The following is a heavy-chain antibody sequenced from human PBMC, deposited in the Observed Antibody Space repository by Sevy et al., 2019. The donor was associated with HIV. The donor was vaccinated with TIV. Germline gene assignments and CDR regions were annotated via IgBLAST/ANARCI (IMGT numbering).Heavy chain of an antibody. J-gene: IGHJ3*02. CDR1: GFSLSTSGVG. D-gene: IGHD6-13*01. V-gene: IGHV2-5*02. CDR3: AHRGSSSWYHGGAFDI. Sequence: SGPTLVNPTQTLTLTCTFSGFSLSTSGVGVGWIRQPPGKALEWLALIYCDDDKRYSPSLKSRLTNTKDTSKNQVVLTMTNMDPVDTATYYCAHRGSSSWYHGGAFDIWGQGTMVTVSS. CDR2: IYCDDDK.